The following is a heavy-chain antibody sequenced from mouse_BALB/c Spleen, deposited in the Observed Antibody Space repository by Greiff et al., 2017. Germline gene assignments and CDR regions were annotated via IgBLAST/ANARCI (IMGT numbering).Heavy chain of an antibody. Sequence: EVMLVESGGGLVKPGGSLILSCAASGFTFSSYAMSWVRQTSEKRLEWVATISSGGSYTYYPDSVKGRFTITRDNAKNTLYLQMSSLRSEDTAMYYCAKRDYDAWFAYWGQGTLVTVSA. D-gene: IGHD2-4*01. V-gene: IGHV5-9-1*01. CDR1: GFTFSSYA. CDR2: ISSGGSYT. J-gene: IGHJ3*01. CDR3: AKRDYDAWFAY.